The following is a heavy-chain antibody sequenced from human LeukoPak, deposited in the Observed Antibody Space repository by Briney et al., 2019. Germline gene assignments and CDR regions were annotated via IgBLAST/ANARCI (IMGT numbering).Heavy chain of an antibody. V-gene: IGHV4-34*01. CDR2: INHSGST. CDR1: GGSFSGYY. Sequence: SETLSLTCAVYGGSFSGYYWSWIRQPPGEGLEWIGEINHSGSTNYNPSLKSRVTISVDTSKNQFSLKLSSVTAADTAVYYCARWGSSWYHRRFDYWGQGTLVTVSS. CDR3: ARWGSSWYHRRFDY. D-gene: IGHD6-13*01. J-gene: IGHJ4*02.